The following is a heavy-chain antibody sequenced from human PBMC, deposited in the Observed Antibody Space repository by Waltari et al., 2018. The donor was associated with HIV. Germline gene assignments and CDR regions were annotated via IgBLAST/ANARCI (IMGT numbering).Heavy chain of an antibody. J-gene: IGHJ3*01. D-gene: IGHD3-10*01. CDR3: VKDSGRAADVFDL. Sequence: QLLESGGGLVEPGGSLSFSCAASGFIFPDFAMDWVRQAPGKGLDWVSAIRGGGETFYADSVKGRITISRDNSKNTLYLQMNSLRADDAAVYYCVKDSGRAADVFDLWGQGTMVTVSS. CDR1: GFIFPDFA. CDR2: IRGGGET. V-gene: IGHV3-23*01.